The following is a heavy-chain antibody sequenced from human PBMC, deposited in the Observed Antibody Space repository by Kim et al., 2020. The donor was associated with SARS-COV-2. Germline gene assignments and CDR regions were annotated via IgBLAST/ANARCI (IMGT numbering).Heavy chain of an antibody. J-gene: IGHJ6*02. CDR2: MSYDGSNK. D-gene: IGHD5-18*01. Sequence: GGSLRLSCAASGFTFSSYAMHWVRQAPGKGLEWVAVMSYDGSNKYYADSVKGRFTISRDNSKNTLYLQMNSLRAEDTAVYYCARGDTAMSYGMDVWGQGTTVTVSS. V-gene: IGHV3-30-3*01. CDR3: ARGDTAMSYGMDV. CDR1: GFTFSSYA.